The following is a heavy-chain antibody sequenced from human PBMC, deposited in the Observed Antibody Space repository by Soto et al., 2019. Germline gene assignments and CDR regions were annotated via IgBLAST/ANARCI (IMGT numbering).Heavy chain of an antibody. D-gene: IGHD2-2*01. Sequence: GGSLRLSCAASGFTFSNYAMSWVRQAPGKGLEWVSAINGSGDSTYYADSVKGRFTISRGISKNAVYLQMNSLRAEDTAVYYCAKQGYCSSIRCYDVFDIWGQGTMVTVSS. V-gene: IGHV3-23*01. CDR2: INGSGDST. J-gene: IGHJ3*02. CDR1: GFTFSNYA. CDR3: AKQGYCSSIRCYDVFDI.